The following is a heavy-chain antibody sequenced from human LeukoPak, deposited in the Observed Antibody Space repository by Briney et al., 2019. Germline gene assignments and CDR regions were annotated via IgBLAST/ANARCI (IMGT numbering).Heavy chain of an antibody. J-gene: IGHJ4*02. CDR3: ARDPWRGDTAMVYPHY. CDR2: ISYDVSNK. CDR1: GFTFSRYA. Sequence: GGSLRLSCAASGFTFSRYAMHWVRQAPGKGLEWVAVISYDVSNKYYADSVKGRFTISRDNSKNTLYLQMNSLRAEDTAVYYCARDPWRGDTAMVYPHYWGQGTLVTVSS. V-gene: IGHV3-30-3*01. D-gene: IGHD5-18*01.